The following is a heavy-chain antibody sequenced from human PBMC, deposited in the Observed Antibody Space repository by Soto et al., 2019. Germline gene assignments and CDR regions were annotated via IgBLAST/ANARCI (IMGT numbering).Heavy chain of an antibody. D-gene: IGHD3-3*01. Sequence: GGSLRLSCAASGFTFSNAWMSWVRQALGKGLEWVGRIKSKTDGGTTDYAAPVKGRFTISRDDSKNTLYLQMNSLKTEDTAVYYCTTETGFWSGYYRDYYYYMDVWGKGTTVTVSS. CDR1: GFTFSNAW. V-gene: IGHV3-15*01. CDR3: TTETGFWSGYYRDYYYYMDV. J-gene: IGHJ6*03. CDR2: IKSKTDGGTT.